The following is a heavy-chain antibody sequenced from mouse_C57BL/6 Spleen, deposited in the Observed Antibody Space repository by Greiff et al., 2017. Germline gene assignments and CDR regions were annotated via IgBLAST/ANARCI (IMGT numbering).Heavy chain of an antibody. CDR1: GYAFTNYL. V-gene: IGHV1-54*01. D-gene: IGHD1-1*01. CDR2: INPGSGGT. Sequence: QVHVKQSGAELVRPGTSVKVSCKASGYAFTNYLIEWVKQRPGQGLEWIGVINPGSGGTNYNEKFKGKATLTADKSSSTAYMQLSSLTSEYSAVYVCARSGITTVVATYYYAMDYWGQGTSVTVSS. CDR3: ARSGITTVVATYYYAMDY. J-gene: IGHJ4*01.